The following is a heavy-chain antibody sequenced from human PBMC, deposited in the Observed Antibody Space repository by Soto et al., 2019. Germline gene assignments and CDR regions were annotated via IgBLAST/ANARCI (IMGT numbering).Heavy chain of an antibody. D-gene: IGHD3-9*01. CDR3: ARGVPFDWLLDRIHAY. J-gene: IGHJ4*02. CDR2: IWYDGRNK. V-gene: IGHV3-33*01. CDR1: GFTFSSYG. Sequence: QVQLVESGGGVVQPGRSLRLSCAASGFTFSSYGMHWVRQAPGKGLEWVAVIWYDGRNKYYADSVKGRFTISRDNSKNTLYLQMNSLRAEDTAVYYCARGVPFDWLLDRIHAYWGQGTLVTVSS.